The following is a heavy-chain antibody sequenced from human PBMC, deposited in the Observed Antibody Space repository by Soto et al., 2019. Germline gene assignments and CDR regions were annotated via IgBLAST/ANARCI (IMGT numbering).Heavy chain of an antibody. Sequence: QLQLQESGSGLVKPSQTLSLTCAVSGGSISSGGYSWSWIRQTPGKGLEWIGYIYHSGSTYYNQSLKSRVTISVDRSKNQFSLKLSSVTAADTAVYYCARGIYYYGSGSYYKRETNWFDPWGQGTLVTVSS. CDR1: GGSISSGGYS. CDR3: ARGIYYYGSGSYYKRETNWFDP. CDR2: IYHSGST. J-gene: IGHJ5*02. V-gene: IGHV4-30-2*01. D-gene: IGHD3-10*01.